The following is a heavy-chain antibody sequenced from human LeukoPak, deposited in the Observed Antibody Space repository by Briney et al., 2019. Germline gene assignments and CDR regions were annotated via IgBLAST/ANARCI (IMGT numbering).Heavy chain of an antibody. Sequence: GGSLRLSCAASGFTFSNYGMHWVRQAPGKGLEWVSYISSSGSTIYYADSVKGRFTISRDNAKNSLYLQMNSLRAEDTAVYYCAELGITMIGGVWGKGTTVTISS. CDR3: AELGITMIGGV. J-gene: IGHJ6*04. CDR1: GFTFSNYG. V-gene: IGHV3-48*04. CDR2: ISSSGSTI. D-gene: IGHD3-10*02.